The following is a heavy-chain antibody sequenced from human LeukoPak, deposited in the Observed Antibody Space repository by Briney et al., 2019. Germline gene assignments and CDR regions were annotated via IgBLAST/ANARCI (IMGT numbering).Heavy chain of an antibody. CDR1: GYTFSDYN. CDR3: TTPSGRDLDDASDV. V-gene: IGHV1-2*02. J-gene: IGHJ3*01. CDR2: IKSGSGDT. Sequence: ASVKVSCKASGYTFSDYNVHWVRQAPGQGLEWMGWIKSGSGDTKYAQKFEGRVTLTRDTSINTAHMELTRLTSDDAAVFYCTTPSGRDLDDASDVWGQGTMVTVSS. D-gene: IGHD1-26*01.